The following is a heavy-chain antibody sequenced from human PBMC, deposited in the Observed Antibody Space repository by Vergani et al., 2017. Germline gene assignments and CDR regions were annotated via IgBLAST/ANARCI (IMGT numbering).Heavy chain of an antibody. V-gene: IGHV1-69*01. Sequence: QVQLVQSGAEVKKPGSSVKVSCKASGGTFSSYAISWVRQAPGQGLEWMGGIITIFGTANYAQQFQGRVTITADESTSTDYMELSSLRAEDTAVYYCARDLTPGGFYYGMDVWGKGTTVTVSS. CDR3: ARDLTPGGFYYGMDV. J-gene: IGHJ6*04. D-gene: IGHD3-10*01. CDR1: GGTFSSYA. CDR2: IITIFGTA.